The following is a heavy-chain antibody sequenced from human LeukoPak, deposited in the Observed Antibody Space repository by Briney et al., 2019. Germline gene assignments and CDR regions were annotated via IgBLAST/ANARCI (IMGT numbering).Heavy chain of an antibody. J-gene: IGHJ4*02. CDR1: GLTFSNYA. CDR3: ARGQVLPAPLDY. Sequence: GGSLRLSCAASGLTFSNYAMHWVRQAPGKGLEWVAFIRFDGSNKYYADSVKGRFSISRDNSKNTLYPQMNSLRGEDTAVYYCARGQVLPAPLDYWGQGTLVTVSS. D-gene: IGHD2-2*01. V-gene: IGHV3-30*02. CDR2: IRFDGSNK.